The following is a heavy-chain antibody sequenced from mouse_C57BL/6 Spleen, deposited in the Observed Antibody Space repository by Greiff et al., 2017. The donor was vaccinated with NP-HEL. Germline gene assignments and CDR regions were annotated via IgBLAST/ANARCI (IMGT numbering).Heavy chain of an antibody. CDR3: IYADYFDY. Sequence: VQLKQSGAELVRPGASVKLSCTASGFNIKDYYMHWVKQRPEQGLEWIGRIDPEDGDTEYAPKFQGKANMTADTSSNTAYLQLSSLTSQDTAVYYGIYADYFDYWGQGTTLTVSS. D-gene: IGHD1-1*01. CDR2: IDPEDGDT. CDR1: GFNIKDYY. J-gene: IGHJ2*01. V-gene: IGHV14-1*01.